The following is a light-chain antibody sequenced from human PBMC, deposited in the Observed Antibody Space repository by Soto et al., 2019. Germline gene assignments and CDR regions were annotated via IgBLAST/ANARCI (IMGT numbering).Light chain of an antibody. CDR3: QQYNIYPYT. V-gene: IGKV1-5*03. CDR1: QSISSW. Sequence: IQMTQSPSTLSASVGDRVTITCRASQSISSWLAWYQQKPGKAPKLLIYKASSLESGVPSRFSGSGSGTEFTITTSSLQPDDFATYYCQQYNIYPYTFGQGTKLEIK. J-gene: IGKJ2*01. CDR2: KAS.